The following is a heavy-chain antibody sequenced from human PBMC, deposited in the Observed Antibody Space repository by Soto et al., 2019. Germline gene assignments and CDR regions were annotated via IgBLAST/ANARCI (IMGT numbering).Heavy chain of an antibody. J-gene: IGHJ3*02. V-gene: IGHV1-18*01. Sequence: ASVKVSCKASGYTFTSYGISWVRQAPGQGLEWMGWISAYNGNTNYAQKLQGRATMTTDTSTSTAYMELRSLRSDDTAVYYCARDTPGSFDYGSSAAFDIWGQGTMVTVSS. CDR3: ARDTPGSFDYGSSAAFDI. CDR1: GYTFTSYG. D-gene: IGHD4-17*01. CDR2: ISAYNGNT.